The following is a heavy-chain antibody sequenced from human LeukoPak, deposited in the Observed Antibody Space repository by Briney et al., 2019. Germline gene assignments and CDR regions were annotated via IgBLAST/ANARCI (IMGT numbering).Heavy chain of an antibody. CDR1: GGSFSGYY. D-gene: IGHD2-2*01. CDR3: ARVSCSSTSCYSGWFDP. Sequence: SETLSLTCAVYGGSFSGYYRSWIRQPPGKGLEWIGEINHSGSTNYNPSLKSRVTISVDTSKNQFSLKLSSVTAADTAVYYCARVSCSSTSCYSGWFDPWGQGTLVTVSS. V-gene: IGHV4-34*01. J-gene: IGHJ5*02. CDR2: INHSGST.